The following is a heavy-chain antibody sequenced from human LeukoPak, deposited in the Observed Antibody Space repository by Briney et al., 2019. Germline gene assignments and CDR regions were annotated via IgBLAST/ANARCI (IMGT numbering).Heavy chain of an antibody. CDR3: GRGDWNYGY. CDR1: GFTFSGYS. CDR2: ISSGSGTI. V-gene: IGHV3-48*02. D-gene: IGHD1-7*01. J-gene: IGHJ4*02. Sequence: GGSLRLSCAASGFTFSGYSMNWVRQAPGKGLEWVSYISSGSGTIYYADSMKGRFTISRDNAENSLYLQMDSLRDEVTAVYYCGRGDWNYGYWGQGTLVTVSS.